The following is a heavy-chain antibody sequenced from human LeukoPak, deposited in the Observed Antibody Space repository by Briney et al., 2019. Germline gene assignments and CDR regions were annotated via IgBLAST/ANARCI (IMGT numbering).Heavy chain of an antibody. CDR1: GFTFSSYA. V-gene: IGHV3-23*01. Sequence: GGSLRLSCAASGFTFSSYAMSWVRQAPGKGLEWVSGISGSGGSTYYADSVKGRLTISRDNSKNTLYLQMNSLRAEDTAVYYCAKDLGDSSGFHYGPLDYWGQGTLVTVSS. D-gene: IGHD3-22*01. CDR3: AKDLGDSSGFHYGPLDY. CDR2: ISGSGGST. J-gene: IGHJ4*02.